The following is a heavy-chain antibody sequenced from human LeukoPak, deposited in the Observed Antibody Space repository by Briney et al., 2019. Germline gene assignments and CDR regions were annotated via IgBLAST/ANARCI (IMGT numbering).Heavy chain of an antibody. J-gene: IGHJ2*01. Sequence: NTSETLSLTCTVSGVSISSGSYYWSWIRQPGGKGLEWIGYIYYSGSTNYNPSLKSRVTISVDTSKNQFSLKLSSVTAADTAVYYCARATYYYDSSGYYSRGGWYFDLWGRGTLVTVSS. V-gene: IGHV4-61*10. CDR1: GVSISSGSYY. CDR3: ARATYYYDSSGYYSRGGWYFDL. D-gene: IGHD3-22*01. CDR2: IYYSGST.